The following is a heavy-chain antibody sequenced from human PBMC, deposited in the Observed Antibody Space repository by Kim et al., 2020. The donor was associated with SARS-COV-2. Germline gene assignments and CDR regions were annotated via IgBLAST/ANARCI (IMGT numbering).Heavy chain of an antibody. J-gene: IGHJ5*02. CDR3: ARDASSPTGGGWFDP. Sequence: SETLSLTCRVSGDSITISHWWSWVRQSPGKGLEWIGEIYHTGTTNYNPSLESRVTISVDKSYNQVSLRLNSVTAADTAVYYCARDASSPTGGGWFDPWGQGALVTVSS. CDR1: GDSITISHW. CDR2: IYHTGTT. V-gene: IGHV4-4*02. D-gene: IGHD7-27*01.